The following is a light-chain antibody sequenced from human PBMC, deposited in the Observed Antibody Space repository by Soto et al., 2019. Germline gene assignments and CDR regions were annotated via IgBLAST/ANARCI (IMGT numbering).Light chain of an antibody. J-gene: IGLJ1*01. CDR3: SSYTSSSPLYV. Sequence: QSVLTQPAAVSGSPGQSITIGCTGTSSDVGGYNYVSWYQQHPGKAPKLMIYDVSNRPSGVSNRFSGPKSGNTPSLTISGLLAEDEADYYCSSYTSSSPLYVFGTGTKVTVL. CDR1: SSDVGGYNY. CDR2: DVS. V-gene: IGLV2-14*01.